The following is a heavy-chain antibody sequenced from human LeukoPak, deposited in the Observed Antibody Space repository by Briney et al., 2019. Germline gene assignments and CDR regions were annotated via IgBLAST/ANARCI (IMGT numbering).Heavy chain of an antibody. CDR1: GGSISSYY. J-gene: IGHJ3*02. CDR2: IYTSGST. V-gene: IGHV4-4*07. D-gene: IGHD6-19*01. CDR3: ARETNTHIAVAGTDAFDI. Sequence: SQTLSLTCTVSGGSISSYYWSWIRQPAGKGLEWIGRIYTSGSTNYNPSLKSRVTMPVDTSKNQFSLKLSSVTAADTAVYYCARETNTHIAVAGTDAFDIWGQGTMVTVSS.